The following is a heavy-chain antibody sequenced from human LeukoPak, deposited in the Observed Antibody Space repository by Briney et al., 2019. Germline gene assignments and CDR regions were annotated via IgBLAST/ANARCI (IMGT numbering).Heavy chain of an antibody. D-gene: IGHD2-2*03. CDR2: INPSGGST. CDR1: GYTFTSYY. J-gene: IGHJ4*02. CDR3: ARDGYCTSTSCSGVPKI. Sequence: ASVKVSCKASGYTFTSYYMHWVRQAPGQGLEWMGIINPSGGSTSYAQKFQGRVTMTRDTSTSTVYMELSRLRSDDTAVYYCARDGYCTSTSCSGVPKIWGQGTLVTVSS. V-gene: IGHV1-46*01.